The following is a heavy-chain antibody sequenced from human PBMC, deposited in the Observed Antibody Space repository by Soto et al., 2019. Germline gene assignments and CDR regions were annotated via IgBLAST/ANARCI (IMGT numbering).Heavy chain of an antibody. D-gene: IGHD6-13*01. Sequence: QVQLVQSGAEVKKPGASVKVSCKASGYTFTSYGISWVRQAPGQGLEWMGWISAYNGNTNYAQKLQGRVTMTTDTSTSTAYMELRSLRSDATAVHYCASDVIAAAGTGDWFDPWGQGTLVTVSS. CDR3: ASDVIAAAGTGDWFDP. J-gene: IGHJ5*02. CDR1: GYTFTSYG. V-gene: IGHV1-18*01. CDR2: ISAYNGNT.